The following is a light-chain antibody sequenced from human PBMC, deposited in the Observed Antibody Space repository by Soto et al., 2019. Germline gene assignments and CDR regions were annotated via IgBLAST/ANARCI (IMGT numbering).Light chain of an antibody. Sequence: QSALTQPRSVSGSPGQSVTISCTGTSSDVGGYNYVSWYQQHPGKAPKLMIYDVTKRPSGVPDRFSCSKSGNTASLTISGLQAEDEADYYCCSYAGSKTWVFGGGTQLTVL. CDR1: SSDVGGYNY. V-gene: IGLV2-11*01. J-gene: IGLJ3*02. CDR3: CSYAGSKTWV. CDR2: DVT.